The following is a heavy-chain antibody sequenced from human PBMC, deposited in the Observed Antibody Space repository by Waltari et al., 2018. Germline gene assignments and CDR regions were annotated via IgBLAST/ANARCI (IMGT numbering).Heavy chain of an antibody. V-gene: IGHV3-23*01. CDR1: GVTFSSYA. CDR2: ISGSGGST. CDR3: AKDRSGYDFDWFDP. Sequence: EVQLLESGGGLVQPGGSLRLSCAASGVTFSSYAMSWLRQAPGKGREWVSAISGSGGSTYYADSVKGRFTISRDNSKNTLYLQMNSLRAEDTAVYYCAKDRSGYDFDWFDPWGQGTLVTVSS. D-gene: IGHD5-12*01. J-gene: IGHJ5*02.